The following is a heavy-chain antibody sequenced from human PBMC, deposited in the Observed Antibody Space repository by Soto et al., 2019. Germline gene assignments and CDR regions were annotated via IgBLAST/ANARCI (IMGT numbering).Heavy chain of an antibody. Sequence: GGSLRLSCAASGFTFSSYGMHWVRQAPGKGLEWVAVISYDGSNKYYADSVKGRFTISRDNSKNTLYLQMNSLRAEDTAVYYCAKDINSSSWYDGGFDYWGQGTLVTVSS. J-gene: IGHJ4*02. V-gene: IGHV3-30*18. D-gene: IGHD6-13*01. CDR3: AKDINSSSWYDGGFDY. CDR1: GFTFSSYG. CDR2: ISYDGSNK.